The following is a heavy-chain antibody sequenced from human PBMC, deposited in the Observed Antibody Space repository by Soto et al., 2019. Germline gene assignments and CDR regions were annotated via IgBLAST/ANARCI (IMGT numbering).Heavy chain of an antibody. CDR2: IYYSGST. Sequence: QLQLQESGPGLVKPSETLSLTCTVSGGSISSSSYYWGWIRQPPGKGLEWIGSIYYSGSTYYNPYLQSRVTISVDTSKTQFSLKLSSVTAADTAVYYGASLAIFGPDYWGQGTLVTVSS. J-gene: IGHJ4*02. CDR1: GGSISSSSYY. CDR3: ASLAIFGPDY. D-gene: IGHD3-3*01. V-gene: IGHV4-39*01.